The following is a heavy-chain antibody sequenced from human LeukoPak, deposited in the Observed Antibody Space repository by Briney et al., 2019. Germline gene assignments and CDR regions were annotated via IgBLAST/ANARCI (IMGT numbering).Heavy chain of an antibody. J-gene: IGHJ3*02. D-gene: IGHD3-10*01. Sequence: SETLSLTCTVSGGSISSSSYYWGWIRQPPGKGLEWIGSIYYSGSTHYNPSLKSRVTISVDTSKNQFSLKLSSVTAADTAVYYCARTASRGSDAFDIWGQGTMVTVSS. V-gene: IGHV4-39*07. CDR2: IYYSGST. CDR1: GGSISSSSYY. CDR3: ARTASRGSDAFDI.